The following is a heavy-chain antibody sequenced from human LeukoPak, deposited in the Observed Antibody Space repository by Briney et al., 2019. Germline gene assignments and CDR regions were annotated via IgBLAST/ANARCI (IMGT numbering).Heavy chain of an antibody. CDR2: VRGSDAGT. D-gene: IGHD2-2*01. CDR1: GFTFGDYY. CDR3: ARGGPYCSSTSCYGLADY. J-gene: IGHJ4*02. V-gene: IGHV3-23*01. Sequence: GGSLRLSCAASGFTFGDYYMSWIRQAPGKGLEWVSAVRGSDAGTSYADSVKGRFTISRDNSKNTLYLQMNSLRAEDTAVYYCARGGPYCSSTSCYGLADYWGQGTLVTVSS.